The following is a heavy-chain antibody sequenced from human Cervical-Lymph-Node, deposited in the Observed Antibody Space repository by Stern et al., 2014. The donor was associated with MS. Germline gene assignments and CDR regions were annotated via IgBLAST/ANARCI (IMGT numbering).Heavy chain of an antibody. Sequence: EVPLVESGGGVIQPGGSLRLSWTASGFTVSRDYMTWVRQAPGPGLEWVSLITNVGSTVYTDSVKGRFTISRDDSKNTVYLHMTSLRAEDTAMYYCARDTSSPERSDWWGQGTLVTVSS. CDR1: GFTVSRDY. J-gene: IGHJ4*02. CDR3: ARDTSSPERSDW. D-gene: IGHD1-1*01. CDR2: ITNVGST. V-gene: IGHV3-53*01.